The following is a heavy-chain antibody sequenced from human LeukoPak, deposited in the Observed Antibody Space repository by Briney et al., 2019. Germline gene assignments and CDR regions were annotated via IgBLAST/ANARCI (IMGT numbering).Heavy chain of an antibody. J-gene: IGHJ6*03. V-gene: IGHV4-61*02. D-gene: IGHD3-10*01. Sequence: PSETLSLTCTVSGGSVSTSLYYWSWIRQPAGKGLEWIGRIYTSGSTNHNPSLKSRVTISVDTSKNQFSLKLSSVTAADTAVYYCARDMVRYYYYMDVWGKGTTVTVSS. CDR2: IYTSGST. CDR1: GGSVSTSLYY. CDR3: ARDMVRYYYYMDV.